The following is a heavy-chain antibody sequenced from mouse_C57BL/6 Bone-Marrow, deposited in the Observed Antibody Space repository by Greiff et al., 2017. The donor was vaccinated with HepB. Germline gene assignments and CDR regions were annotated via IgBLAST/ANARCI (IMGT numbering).Heavy chain of an antibody. CDR1: GYSFTGYY. V-gene: IGHV1-42*01. CDR2: INPSTGGT. CDR3: ALTTVVPYAMDY. D-gene: IGHD1-1*01. Sequence: VQLKQSGPELVKPGASVKISCKASGYSFTGYYMNWVKQSPEKSLEWIGEINPSTGGTTYNQKFKAKATLTVDKSSSTAYMQLKSLTSEDSAVYYCALTTVVPYAMDYWGQGTSVTVSS. J-gene: IGHJ4*01.